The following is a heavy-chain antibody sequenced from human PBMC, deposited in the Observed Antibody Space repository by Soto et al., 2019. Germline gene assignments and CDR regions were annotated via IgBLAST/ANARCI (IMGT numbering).Heavy chain of an antibody. Sequence: QVQLVQSGAEAKKPGASVKVSCKASGYTLTAYPMHWVRQAPGQRLEWMGWINAGKDNTKYSQSFQGRVTITRDTSANTGYTELSSLRSEDTAVYYCARDSSRAAASDYWGQGTLVTVSS. CDR3: ARDSSRAAASDY. CDR2: INAGKDNT. D-gene: IGHD6-13*01. CDR1: GYTLTAYP. V-gene: IGHV1-3*01. J-gene: IGHJ4*02.